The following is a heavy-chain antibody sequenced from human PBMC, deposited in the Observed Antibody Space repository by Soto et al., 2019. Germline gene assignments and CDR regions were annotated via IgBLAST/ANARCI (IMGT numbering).Heavy chain of an antibody. D-gene: IGHD4-17*01. CDR1: GGSISSYY. Sequence: PSENLSLTWTVSGGSISSYYWYWILLPPGKGLEWIGYIYSSGSTNYNPSLKSRVTISVETSKHQFSLKLSSVTAADTAVYYCARDTVTFSFDYWGQGTLVTVSS. V-gene: IGHV4-59*01. CDR3: ARDTVTFSFDY. CDR2: IYSSGST. J-gene: IGHJ4*02.